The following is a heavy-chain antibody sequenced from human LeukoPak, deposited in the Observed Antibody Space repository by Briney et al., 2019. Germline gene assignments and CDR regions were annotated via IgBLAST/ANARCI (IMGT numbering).Heavy chain of an antibody. CDR1: GFTFSRYT. J-gene: IGHJ4*02. Sequence: GGSLRLSCAASGFTFSRYTMNWARQAPGKELEWISNIRSESSSTTYADSVKGRFTISRDNAKNSLYLQINSLRAEGTAVYYCVRDLNWAFDYWGQGTLVTVSS. CDR2: IRSESSST. V-gene: IGHV3-48*01. D-gene: IGHD3-16*01. CDR3: VRDLNWAFDY.